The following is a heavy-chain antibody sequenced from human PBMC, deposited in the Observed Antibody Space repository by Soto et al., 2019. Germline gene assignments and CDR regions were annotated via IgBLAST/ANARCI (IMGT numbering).Heavy chain of an antibody. CDR3: AKDRGVSAEQWFLPSDH. J-gene: IGHJ4*01. D-gene: IGHD3-22*01. Sequence: EVQLLESGGGLVQPGGSLRLSCTASGFSFSNYALIWVRQAPGKGLEWFSLISGTGGSSYYADSVKGRFTISRDNSKDTVYLQLNSLTVEDTAIYYCAKDRGVSAEQWFLPSDHCGHGTLVTVSS. V-gene: IGHV3-23*01. CDR1: GFSFSNYA. CDR2: ISGTGGSS.